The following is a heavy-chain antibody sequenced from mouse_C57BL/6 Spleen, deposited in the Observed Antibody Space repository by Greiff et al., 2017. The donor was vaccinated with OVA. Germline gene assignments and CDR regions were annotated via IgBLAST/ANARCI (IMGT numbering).Heavy chain of an antibody. V-gene: IGHV1-52*01. CDR3: ARRSYGSPVFDY. CDR2: IDPSDSET. Sequence: QVQLQQPGAELVRPGSSVKLSCKASGYTFTSYWMHWVKQRPIQGLEWIGNIDPSDSETHYNQKFKDKATLTVDKSSSTAYMQLSSLTSEDSAVYYCARRSYGSPVFDYWGQGTTLTVSS. J-gene: IGHJ2*01. CDR1: GYTFTSYW. D-gene: IGHD1-1*01.